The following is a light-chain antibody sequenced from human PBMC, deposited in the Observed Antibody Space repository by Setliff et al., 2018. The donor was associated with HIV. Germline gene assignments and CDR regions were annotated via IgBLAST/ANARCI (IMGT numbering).Light chain of an antibody. CDR2: DVI. CDR3: SSYTSSSTLPYV. V-gene: IGLV2-14*03. CDR1: SSDVGSYDY. J-gene: IGLJ1*01. Sequence: QSVLTQPASVSGSPGQSITISCTGTSSDVGSYDYVSWYQQHAGRAPKLMIYDVINRPSGVSNRFSGSKSGNTASLPISGLQAEDEADYYCSSYTSSSTLPYVFGTGTKVTVL.